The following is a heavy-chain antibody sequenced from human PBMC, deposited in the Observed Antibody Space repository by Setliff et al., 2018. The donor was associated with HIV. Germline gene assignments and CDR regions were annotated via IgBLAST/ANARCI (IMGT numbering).Heavy chain of an antibody. J-gene: IGHJ4*02. D-gene: IGHD3-22*01. V-gene: IGHV3-23*01. Sequence: SLRLSCAASGFSFGAYAMSWVRQAPGKGLEWVSVMSGSGDTTYYADSVKGRFTISRDNSKNTVYLQMNSLRAGDTAVYYCAKTFYYDSSGNHNFEYWGQGTLVTVSS. CDR1: GFSFGAYA. CDR3: AKTFYYDSSGNHNFEY. CDR2: MSGSGDTT.